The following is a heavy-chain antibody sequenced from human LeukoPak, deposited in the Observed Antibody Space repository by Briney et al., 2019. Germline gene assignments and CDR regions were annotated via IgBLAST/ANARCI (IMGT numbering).Heavy chain of an antibody. D-gene: IGHD3-3*01. V-gene: IGHV4-34*01. CDR3: ARGHDFWSGYYLS. Sequence: SETLSLTCAVYGGSFSGYYWSWIRQPPGKGLEWIGEINHSGSTNYNPSLKSRVTISVDTSKNQFSLKLSSVTAADTAVYYCARGHDFWSGYYLSWGQGTLVTASS. CDR2: INHSGST. J-gene: IGHJ5*02. CDR1: GGSFSGYY.